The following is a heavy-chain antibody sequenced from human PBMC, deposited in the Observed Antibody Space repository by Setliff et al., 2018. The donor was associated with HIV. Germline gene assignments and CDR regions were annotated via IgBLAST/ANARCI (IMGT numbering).Heavy chain of an antibody. CDR1: GYIFTGYY. J-gene: IGHJ6*03. V-gene: IGHV1-2*06. Sequence: ASVKVSCKASGYIFTGYYIHWVRQAPGQGLEWMGRINPNNGDTNSAQKFQGRVTMTRDTSISTAYMELSRLRSDGTAVYYCARDRWVWGGSDSGYYYYFMDVWGKGTTVTVSS. D-gene: IGHD6-19*01. CDR2: INPNNGDT. CDR3: ARDRWVWGGSDSGYYYYFMDV.